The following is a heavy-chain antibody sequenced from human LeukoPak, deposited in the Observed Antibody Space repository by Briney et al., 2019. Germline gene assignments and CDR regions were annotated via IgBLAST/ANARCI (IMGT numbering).Heavy chain of an antibody. J-gene: IGHJ5*02. V-gene: IGHV1-18*01. CDR2: ISAYNGNT. CDR3: ARRAIAAAELNWFDP. D-gene: IGHD6-13*01. Sequence: ASVKVSCKASGYTFTSYGISWVRQAPGQGLEWVGWISAYNGNTNYAQKLQGRVTMTTDTSTSTAYMELRSLRSDDTAVYYCARRAIAAAELNWFDPWGQGTLVTVSS. CDR1: GYTFTSYG.